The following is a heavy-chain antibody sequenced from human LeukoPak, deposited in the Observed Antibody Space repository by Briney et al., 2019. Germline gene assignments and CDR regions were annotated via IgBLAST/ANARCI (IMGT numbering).Heavy chain of an antibody. CDR2: ISYDGSNK. CDR1: GYTFNGYY. CDR3: ARDLNEYCSGGSCSTYFDY. J-gene: IGHJ4*02. Sequence: SCKASGYTFNGYYMHWVRQAPGKGLEWVAVISYDGSNKYYADSVKGRFTISRDNSKNTLYLQMNSLRAEDTALYYCARDLNEYCSGGSCSTYFDYWGQGTLVTVSS. V-gene: IGHV3-33*05. D-gene: IGHD2-15*01.